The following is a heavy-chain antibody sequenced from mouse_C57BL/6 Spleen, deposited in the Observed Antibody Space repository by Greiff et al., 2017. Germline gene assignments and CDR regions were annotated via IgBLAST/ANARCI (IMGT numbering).Heavy chain of an antibody. CDR2: IDPENGDT. CDR3: TNGRDYFDY. CDR1: GFNIKDDY. V-gene: IGHV14-4*01. J-gene: IGHJ2*01. D-gene: IGHD1-1*01. Sequence: EVQVVESGAELVRPGASVKLSCTASGFNIKDDYMHWVKQRPEQGLEWIGWIDPENGDTEYASKFQGKATITADTSSNTAYLQLSSLTSEDTAVYYCTNGRDYFDYWGQGTTLTVSS.